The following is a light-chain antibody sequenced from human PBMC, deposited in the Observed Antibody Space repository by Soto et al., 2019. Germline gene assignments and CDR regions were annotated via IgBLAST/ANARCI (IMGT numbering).Light chain of an antibody. V-gene: IGKV3-15*01. CDR1: QSVSSN. J-gene: IGKJ2*01. CDR3: QQYNNWAHT. Sequence: EIVMTQSPATLSVSPGERATLSCRASQSVSSNLAWYQQKPGQAPRLLIYGASTRATGSPARFSGSGSGTEFTLTISSLQSEDFAVYYCQQYNNWAHTFGQGTKLEIK. CDR2: GAS.